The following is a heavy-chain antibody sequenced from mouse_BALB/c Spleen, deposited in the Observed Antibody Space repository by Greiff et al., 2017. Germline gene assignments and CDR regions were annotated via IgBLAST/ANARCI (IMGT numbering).Heavy chain of an antibody. V-gene: IGHV2-2*02. Sequence: VQGVESGPGLVQPSQSLSITCTVSGFSLTSYGVHWVRQSPGKGLEWLGVIWSGGSTDYNAAFISRLSISKDNSKSQVFFKMNSLQANDTAIYYCARTDGNYDAMDYWGQGTSVTVSS. J-gene: IGHJ4*01. CDR1: GFSLTSYG. CDR3: ARTDGNYDAMDY. D-gene: IGHD2-1*01. CDR2: IWSGGST.